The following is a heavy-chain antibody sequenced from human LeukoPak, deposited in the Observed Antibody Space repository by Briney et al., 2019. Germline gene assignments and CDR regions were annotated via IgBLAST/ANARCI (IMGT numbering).Heavy chain of an antibody. V-gene: IGHV4-39*01. D-gene: IGHD1-7*01. CDR2: IYYSGST. CDR3: ARLVGWNNWNYLYPLDPYYFDY. J-gene: IGHJ4*02. Sequence: SETLSLTCTVSGGSISSSSYYWGWIRQPPGKGLEWIGSIYYSGSTYYNPSLKSRVTISVDTSKNQFSLKLSSVTAADTAVYYCARLVGWNNWNYLYPLDPYYFDYWGQGALVTVSS. CDR1: GGSISSSSYY.